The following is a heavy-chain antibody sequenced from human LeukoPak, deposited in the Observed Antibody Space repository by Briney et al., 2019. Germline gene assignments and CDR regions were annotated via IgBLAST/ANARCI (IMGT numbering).Heavy chain of an antibody. CDR1: GFTFDDYG. CDR2: ISLSGGST. V-gene: IGHV3-23*01. J-gene: IGHJ5*02. Sequence: GGSLRLSCAASGFTFDDYGMSWVRQAPGKGLEWVSAISLSGGSTYYAGSVTGRFTISRDNSKNTLFLQMNSLRAEDTALYYCAKGGGSGAFDPWGQGTLVTVSS. D-gene: IGHD3-10*01. CDR3: AKGGGSGAFDP.